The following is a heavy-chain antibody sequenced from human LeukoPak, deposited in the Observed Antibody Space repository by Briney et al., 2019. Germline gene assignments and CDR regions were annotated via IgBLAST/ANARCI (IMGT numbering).Heavy chain of an antibody. Sequence: PSETLSLTCAVSGYPISSGYYWGWIRQPPGKGLEWIGSIYRSGSTYYNPSLKSRVTISVDTSKNQFSLKLSSVTAADTAVYYCARRSSSWSKFDYWGQGTLVTVSS. CDR1: GYPISSGYY. V-gene: IGHV4-38-2*01. D-gene: IGHD6-13*01. J-gene: IGHJ4*02. CDR2: IYRSGST. CDR3: ARRSSSWSKFDY.